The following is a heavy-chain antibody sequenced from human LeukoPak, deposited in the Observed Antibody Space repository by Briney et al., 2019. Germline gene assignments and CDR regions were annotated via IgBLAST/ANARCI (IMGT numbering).Heavy chain of an antibody. J-gene: IGHJ4*02. CDR3: AKDMRRGIAVAGLDY. D-gene: IGHD6-19*01. CDR1: GFAFGNYA. Sequence: GGSLRLSCAASGFAFGNYAMGWVRQAPGKGLEWVSGISWNSGSIGYADSVKGRFTISRDNAKNSLYLQMNSLRAEDTALYYCAKDMRRGIAVAGLDYWGQGTLVTVSS. V-gene: IGHV3-9*01. CDR2: ISWNSGSI.